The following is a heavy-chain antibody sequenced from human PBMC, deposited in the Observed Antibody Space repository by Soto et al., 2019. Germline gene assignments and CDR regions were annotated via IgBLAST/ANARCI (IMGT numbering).Heavy chain of an antibody. J-gene: IGHJ5*02. Sequence: QLQLQESGPGLVKPSETLSLTCSVSSGSISSISYSWGWIRQPPGKGLEWIGSVYYSESAYYNASLKSRVTISADTSKNQFSLKLNSVTAADTAVYYCARHGNGGSFDPWGPGTLVTVSS. CDR3: ARHGNGGSFDP. V-gene: IGHV4-39*01. CDR1: SGSISSISYS. CDR2: VYYSESA. D-gene: IGHD3-16*01.